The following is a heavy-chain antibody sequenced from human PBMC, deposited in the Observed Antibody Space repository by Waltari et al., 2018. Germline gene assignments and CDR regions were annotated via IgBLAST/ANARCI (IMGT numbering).Heavy chain of an antibody. Sequence: QVQLQESGPGLVKPSETLSLTCTVSGGSISSYYWSWIRQPAGKGLEWIGRLYTSGSTNYNPSLKSRVTMSVDTSKTQFALKLSSVTAADTAVYYCARGGGLGYCSGGSCYSRYYYYMDVWGKGTTVTISS. V-gene: IGHV4-4*07. CDR2: LYTSGST. D-gene: IGHD2-15*01. CDR3: ARGGGLGYCSGGSCYSRYYYYMDV. J-gene: IGHJ6*03. CDR1: GGSISSYY.